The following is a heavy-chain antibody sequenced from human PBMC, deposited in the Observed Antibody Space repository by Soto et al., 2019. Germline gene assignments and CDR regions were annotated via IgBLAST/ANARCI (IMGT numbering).Heavy chain of an antibody. CDR3: ARDGGFCTNGVCPVYYYYGMDV. D-gene: IGHD2-8*01. CDR2: IYYSGTT. Sequence: SETLSLTCTVSGGSIGGGEYYWSWIRQPPGEGLEWIGNIYYSGTTYNNPSLKSRVTISVDTSNNQFSLKLSSVTAADTAVYYCARDGGFCTNGVCPVYYYYGMDVWGQGTTVTVSS. CDR1: GGSIGGGEYY. V-gene: IGHV4-30-4*01. J-gene: IGHJ6*02.